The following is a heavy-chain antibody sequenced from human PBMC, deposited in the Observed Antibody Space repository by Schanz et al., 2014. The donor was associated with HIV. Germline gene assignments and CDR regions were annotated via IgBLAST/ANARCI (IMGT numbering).Heavy chain of an antibody. CDR3: AKLLIPMIAVPYYGMDA. J-gene: IGHJ6*02. V-gene: IGHV3-9*01. D-gene: IGHD3-22*01. CDR2: ISWNSGSI. CDR1: GFTFDEYA. Sequence: EVQLLESGGGLVQPGRSLRLSCAASGFTFDEYAMHWVRQAPGKGLEWVSSISWNSGSIDYADSAKGRFTISRDNAKNSLYLQMNSLRAEDTAVYYCAKLLIPMIAVPYYGMDAWGQGTTVTVSS.